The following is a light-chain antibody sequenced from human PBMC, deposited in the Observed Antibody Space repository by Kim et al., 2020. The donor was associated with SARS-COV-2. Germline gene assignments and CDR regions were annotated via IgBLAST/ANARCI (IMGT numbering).Light chain of an antibody. J-gene: IGKJ2*01. V-gene: IGKV3D-20*01. CDR1: QSISNS. CDR3: QHYERSPYT. Sequence: SLSPGERATLSCGVSQSISNSLPWYQQKPGRAPRLLIYGASNRATGIPDRISGSGSGRDFTLTINRLEREDVAVYYCQHYERSPYTFGQGTKLEI. CDR2: GAS.